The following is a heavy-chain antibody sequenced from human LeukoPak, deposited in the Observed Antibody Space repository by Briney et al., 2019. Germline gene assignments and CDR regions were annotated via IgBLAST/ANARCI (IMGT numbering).Heavy chain of an antibody. D-gene: IGHD5-24*01. V-gene: IGHV3-23*01. CDR2: ISGSGGST. Sequence: GGSLRLSCAASGFTFSSYAMSWVRQAPGKGLEWVSAISGSGGSTYYADSVKGRFTISRDNAKNTLSLQMSSLRVEDTAVYYCVRDKDGYNYWGQGTLVTVSS. CDR1: GFTFSSYA. J-gene: IGHJ4*02. CDR3: VRDKDGYNY.